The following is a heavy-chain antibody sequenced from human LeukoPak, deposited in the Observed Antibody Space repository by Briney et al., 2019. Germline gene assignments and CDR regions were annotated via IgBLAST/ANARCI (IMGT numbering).Heavy chain of an antibody. CDR1: GYSISSGYY. CDR3: ARTMYYDFWSGYSYYYYMDV. Sequence: SETLSLTCTVSGYSISSGYYWGWIRQPPGKGLEWIGSIYYSGSTYYNPSLKSRVTISVDTSKNQFSLKLSSVTAADTAVYYCARTMYYDFWSGYSYYYYMDVWGKGTTVTVSS. V-gene: IGHV4-38-2*02. J-gene: IGHJ6*03. CDR2: IYYSGST. D-gene: IGHD3-3*01.